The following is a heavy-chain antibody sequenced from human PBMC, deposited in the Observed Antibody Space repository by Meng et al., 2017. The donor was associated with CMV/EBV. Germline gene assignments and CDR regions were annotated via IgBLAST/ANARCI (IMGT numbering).Heavy chain of an antibody. CDR2: ISSSSSYI. CDR1: GFTVSSNY. V-gene: IGHV3-21*01. J-gene: IGHJ4*02. CDR3: ARETYRYDFWSGPMGL. Sequence: GESLKISCAASGFTVSSNYMSWVRQAPGKGLEWVSSISSSSSYIYYADSVKGRFTISRDNAKNSLYLQMNSLRAEDTAVYYCARETYRYDFWSGPMGLWGQGTLVTVSS. D-gene: IGHD3-3*01.